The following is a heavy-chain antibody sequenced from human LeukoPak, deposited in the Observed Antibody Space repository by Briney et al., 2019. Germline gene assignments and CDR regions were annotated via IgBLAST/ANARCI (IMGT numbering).Heavy chain of an antibody. CDR1: GFSLGTSGMR. D-gene: IGHD1-26*01. J-gene: IGHJ4*02. V-gene: IGHV2-70*04. Sequence: SGPTLVNPTQTLTLTCTFSGFSLGTSGMRVRWIRQPPGKALEWLSHIDWDDDKFYSTSLKTRLTISKDTSKNQVVLTMTNMDPVDTATYYCARLNSGTYLDYWGQGTLVTVSS. CDR2: IDWDDDK. CDR3: ARLNSGTYLDY.